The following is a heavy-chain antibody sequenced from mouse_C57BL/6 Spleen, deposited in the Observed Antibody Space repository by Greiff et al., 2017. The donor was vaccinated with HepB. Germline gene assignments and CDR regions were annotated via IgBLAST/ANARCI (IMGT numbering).Heavy chain of an antibody. CDR2: ISSGSSTI. J-gene: IGHJ1*03. D-gene: IGHD1-1*01. Sequence: EVKLMESGGGLVKPGGSLKLSCAASGFTFSDYGMHWVRQAPEKGLEWVAYISSGSSTIYYADTVKGRFTISRDNAKNTLFLQMTSLRSEDTAMYYWARLYYCSSLYWYFDVWGTGTTVTVSS. CDR1: GFTFSDYG. CDR3: ARLYYCSSLYWYFDV. V-gene: IGHV5-17*01.